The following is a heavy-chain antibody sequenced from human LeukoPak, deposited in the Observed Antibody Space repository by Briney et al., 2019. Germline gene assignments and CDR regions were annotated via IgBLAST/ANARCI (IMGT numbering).Heavy chain of an antibody. Sequence: LVTLSLTCTVSGGSISSYYWSWIRQPPGKGLEWIGYIYYSGSTNYNRSLKSRVTISVDTSKNQFSLKLSSVTAADAAVYYCARSFGSGKFDYWGQGTLVTVSS. CDR3: ARSFGSGKFDY. V-gene: IGHV4-59*01. J-gene: IGHJ4*02. CDR1: GGSISSYY. D-gene: IGHD3-10*01. CDR2: IYYSGST.